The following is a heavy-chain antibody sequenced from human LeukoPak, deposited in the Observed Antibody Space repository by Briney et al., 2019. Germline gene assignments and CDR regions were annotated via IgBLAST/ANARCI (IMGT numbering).Heavy chain of an antibody. D-gene: IGHD2-2*01. Sequence: TSETLSLTCAVYGGSFSGYYWSWIRQPPGKGLEWIGEINHSGSTNYNPSLKSRVTISVDTSKIQFSLKLCSVTAADTAVYYCARGVPAAADAFDIWGQGTMVTVSS. CDR2: INHSGST. CDR1: GGSFSGYY. CDR3: ARGVPAAADAFDI. V-gene: IGHV4-34*01. J-gene: IGHJ3*02.